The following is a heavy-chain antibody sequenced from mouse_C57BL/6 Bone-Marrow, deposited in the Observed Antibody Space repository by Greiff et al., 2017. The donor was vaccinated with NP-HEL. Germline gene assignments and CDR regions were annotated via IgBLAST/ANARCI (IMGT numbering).Heavy chain of an antibody. CDR2: IDPENGDT. Sequence: EVQLQESGAELVRPGASVKLSCTASGFNIKDDYMHWVKQRPEQGLEWIGWIDPENGDTEYASKFQGKAPITADTSSNTAYLQLSSLTSEDTAVYYCTTPYYGSSYVYAMDYWGQGTSVTVSS. D-gene: IGHD1-1*01. CDR1: GFNIKDDY. V-gene: IGHV14-4*01. CDR3: TTPYYGSSYVYAMDY. J-gene: IGHJ4*01.